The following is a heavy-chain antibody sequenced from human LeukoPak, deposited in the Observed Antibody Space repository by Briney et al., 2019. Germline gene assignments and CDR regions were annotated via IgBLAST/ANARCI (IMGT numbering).Heavy chain of an antibody. CDR3: ARPRYRANYYGSGSPPGAFDI. D-gene: IGHD3-10*01. CDR2: IYPGDSDT. Sequence: GESLKISCKGSGYSFTSYWIGWVRQMPGKGLGWMGIIYPGDSDTRYSPSFQGQVTISADKSISTAYLQWSSLKASDTAMYYCARPRYRANYYGSGSPPGAFDIWGQGTMVTVSS. CDR1: GYSFTSYW. V-gene: IGHV5-51*01. J-gene: IGHJ3*02.